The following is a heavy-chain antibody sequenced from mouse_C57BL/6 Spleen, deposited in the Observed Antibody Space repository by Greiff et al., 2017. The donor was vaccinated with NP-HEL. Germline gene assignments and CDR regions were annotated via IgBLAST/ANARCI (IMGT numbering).Heavy chain of an antibody. J-gene: IGHJ1*03. V-gene: IGHV3-6*01. CDR3: AREDWDRWYFDV. CDR1: GYSITSGYY. D-gene: IGHD4-1*01. Sequence: EVQLLESGPGLVKPSQSLSLTCSVTGYSITSGYYWNWIRQFPGNKLEWMGFISYDGSNNYNPSLKNRISITRDTSKNQFFLKLNSVTTEDTDTYYCAREDWDRWYFDVWGTGTTVTVSS. CDR2: ISYDGSN.